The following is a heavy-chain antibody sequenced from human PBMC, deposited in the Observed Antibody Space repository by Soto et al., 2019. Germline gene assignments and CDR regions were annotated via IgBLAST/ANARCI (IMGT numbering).Heavy chain of an antibody. D-gene: IGHD3-22*01. V-gene: IGHV4-30-4*01. CDR2: IYYSGST. J-gene: IGHJ4*02. Sequence: SETLSLTCTVSGGSISSGDYYWSWIRQPPGKCLEWIGYIYYSGSTYYNPSLKSRVTISVDTSKNQFSLKLSSVTAADTAVYYCARAYYYDSSGYYPPYFDYWGQGTLVTVYS. CDR1: GGSISSGDYY. CDR3: ARAYYYDSSGYYPPYFDY.